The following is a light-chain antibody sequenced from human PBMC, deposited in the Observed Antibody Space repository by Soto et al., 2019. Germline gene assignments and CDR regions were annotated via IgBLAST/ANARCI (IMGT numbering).Light chain of an antibody. J-gene: IGKJ1*01. CDR3: QQYGSSPGT. Sequence: IVLTQSPGTLSLSPGERATLSCRASQSVSSSYLAWYQQKPGQAPKLLIFGASIRATDIPDRFSGSGSGTDFTLTISRLEPEDFAVYYCQQYGSSPGTFGQGTKVDI. CDR1: QSVSSSY. V-gene: IGKV3-20*01. CDR2: GAS.